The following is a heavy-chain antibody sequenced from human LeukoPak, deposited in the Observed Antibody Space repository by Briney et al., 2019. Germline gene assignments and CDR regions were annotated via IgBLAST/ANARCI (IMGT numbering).Heavy chain of an antibody. J-gene: IGHJ4*02. CDR2: IDHSGST. Sequence: ASETLSLTCAVYGVSFSGYYWSWIRQSPGKGLEWIGEIDHSGSTNYNPSLKSRVTISVDTSKNQFSLKLSSVTAADTAVYYCAVRGVIITRQEYFDYWGQGTLVTVSS. V-gene: IGHV4-34*01. D-gene: IGHD3-10*01. CDR3: AVRGVIITRQEYFDY. CDR1: GVSFSGYY.